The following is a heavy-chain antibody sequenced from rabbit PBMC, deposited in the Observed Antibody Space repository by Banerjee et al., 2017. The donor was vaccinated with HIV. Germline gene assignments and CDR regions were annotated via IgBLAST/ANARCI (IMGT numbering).Heavy chain of an antibody. Sequence: QEQLEESGGGLVKPGASLTLTCKASGFSFSGGHDMCWVRQAPGKGLEWIACIYAGSSGSTYYASWAKGRFTISKTSSTTVTLQMTSLTAADTATYFCARDLAGVIGWNFNLWGPGTLVTVS. D-gene: IGHD4-1*01. CDR2: IYAGSSGST. J-gene: IGHJ4*01. V-gene: IGHV1S45*01. CDR1: GFSFSGGHD. CDR3: ARDLAGVIGWNFNL.